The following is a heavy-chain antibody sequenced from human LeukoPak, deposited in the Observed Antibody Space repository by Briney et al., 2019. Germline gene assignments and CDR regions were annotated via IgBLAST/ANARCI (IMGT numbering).Heavy chain of an antibody. CDR1: GGSISSYY. D-gene: IGHD4-17*01. CDR3: ARDYGGKFNS. Sequence: SETLSLTCTVSGGSISSYYWSLIRQPPGKGLEWIGYIFYSGSTNYNPSLKSRVTMSVDTSKNQFSLKLNSVTAADTAVYYCARDYGGKFNSWGQGTLVTVSS. V-gene: IGHV4-59*01. CDR2: IFYSGST. J-gene: IGHJ4*02.